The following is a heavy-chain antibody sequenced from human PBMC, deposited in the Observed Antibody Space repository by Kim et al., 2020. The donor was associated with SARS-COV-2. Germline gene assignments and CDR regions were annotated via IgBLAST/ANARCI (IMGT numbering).Heavy chain of an antibody. D-gene: IGHD3-10*01. V-gene: IGHV1-2*02. Sequence: DSVKVSCKASGYTFSNYWMHWVRQAPGQGLEWMGWINPNTGGTKYAQKFQGRVTMTRDTSISTAYMELSRLRFDDTAVYFCARPDASGSYHWGQGTLVTV. J-gene: IGHJ4*02. CDR3: ARPDASGSYH. CDR2: INPNTGGT. CDR1: GYTFSNYW.